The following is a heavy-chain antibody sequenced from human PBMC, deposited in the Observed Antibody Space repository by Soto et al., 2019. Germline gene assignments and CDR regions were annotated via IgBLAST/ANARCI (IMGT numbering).Heavy chain of an antibody. CDR3: AKESKPAWGWRGRGFDY. V-gene: IGHV3-30*18. Sequence: QVQLVESGGGVVQPGRSLRLSCAASGFTFSSYGMHWVRQAPGKGLEWVAVISYDGSNKYYADSVKGRFTISRDNSKNTLYLQMNSQRAEDTAVYYCAKESKPAWGWRGRGFDYWGQGTLVTVSS. J-gene: IGHJ4*02. D-gene: IGHD3-3*01. CDR2: ISYDGSNK. CDR1: GFTFSSYG.